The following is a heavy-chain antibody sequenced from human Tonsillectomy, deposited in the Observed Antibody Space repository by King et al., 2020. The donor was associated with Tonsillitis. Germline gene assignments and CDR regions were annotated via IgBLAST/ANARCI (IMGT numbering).Heavy chain of an antibody. CDR2: ISYDGSTK. CDR3: ARDSPSGTYFDY. CDR1: EITFSTYA. V-gene: IGHV3-30-3*01. J-gene: IGHJ4*02. Sequence: VQLVESGGGVVQPGRSLRLSCAASEITFSTYAIHWVRQAPGKGLEWVAIISYDGSTKYYADSVKGRFTISRDNSKNTLYLQMNSLRTEDTAVYYCARDSPSGTYFDYWGQGTLVTVSS. D-gene: IGHD1-26*01.